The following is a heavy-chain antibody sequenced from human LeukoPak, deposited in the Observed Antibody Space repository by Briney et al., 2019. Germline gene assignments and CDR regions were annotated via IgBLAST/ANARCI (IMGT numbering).Heavy chain of an antibody. V-gene: IGHV3-21*04. CDR3: ARDRRYYDSSGYYFHWCFDL. CDR2: ISTGTGYI. J-gene: IGHJ2*01. D-gene: IGHD3-22*01. Sequence: GDSLRLSCAASGFTSGTYIISWVRQAPGKGLEWVSSISTGTGYINYADSLKGRFTISSDNAKNSVYLQMNSLRAEDTALYYCARDRRYYDSSGYYFHWCFDLWGRGTLVTVSS. CDR1: GFTSGTYI.